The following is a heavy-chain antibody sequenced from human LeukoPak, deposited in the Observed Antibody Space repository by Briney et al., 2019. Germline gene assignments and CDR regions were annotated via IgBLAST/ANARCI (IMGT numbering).Heavy chain of an antibody. CDR2: INPNSGGT. V-gene: IGHV1-2*02. J-gene: IGHJ4*02. Sequence: ASVKVSCKASGYTFTGYYMHWVRQAPGQGLEWMGWINPNSGGTNYAQKFQGRATMTRDTSISTAYMELSRLRSDDTAVYYCARGPPTRQPLLYGTFDYWGQGTLVTVSS. D-gene: IGHD2-2*02. CDR1: GYTFTGYY. CDR3: ARGPPTRQPLLYGTFDY.